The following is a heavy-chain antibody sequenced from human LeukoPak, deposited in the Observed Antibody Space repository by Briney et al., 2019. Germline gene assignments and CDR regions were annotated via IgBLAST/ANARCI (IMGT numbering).Heavy chain of an antibody. CDR2: ISGSGRST. CDR3: AKSFKFSTAVTRYFQE. Sequence: QPGGSLRLSCAASGFTFTSYAMGWVRQAPGKGLEWVSAISGSGRSTYYADSVKGRFTVPRDTSKNTLYLQMNSLRAEDTAVYYCAKSFKFSTAVTRYFQEWGQGTLVTVSS. D-gene: IGHD4-17*01. V-gene: IGHV3-23*01. CDR1: GFTFTSYA. J-gene: IGHJ1*01.